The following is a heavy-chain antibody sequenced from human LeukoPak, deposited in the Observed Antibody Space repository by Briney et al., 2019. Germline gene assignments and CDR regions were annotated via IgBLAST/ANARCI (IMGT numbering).Heavy chain of an antibody. CDR1: GYTFTDYY. CDR2: INPNSGGT. V-gene: IGHV1-2*02. J-gene: IGHJ2*01. CDR3: ARETSSSSTSPNWYFDL. Sequence: ASVKVSCKASGYTFTDYYMHWVRQAPGQGLEWMGWINPNSGGTNYAQKFQGRVTMTRDTSISTAYMELSRLRSDDTAVYYCARETSSSSTSPNWYFDLWGRGTLVTVSS. D-gene: IGHD6-6*01.